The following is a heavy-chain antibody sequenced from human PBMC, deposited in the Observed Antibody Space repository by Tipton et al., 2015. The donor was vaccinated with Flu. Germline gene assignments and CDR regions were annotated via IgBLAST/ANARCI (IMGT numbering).Heavy chain of an antibody. CDR3: ARGSYCSGGSCYRSFGYYYYFDY. J-gene: IGHJ4*02. CDR2: IYYSGST. V-gene: IGHV4-31*03. D-gene: IGHD2-15*01. Sequence: LSLTCTVSGGSISSGGYYWSWIRQHPGKGLEWIGYIYYSGSTYYNPSLKSRVTISVDTSKNQFSLKLSSVTAADTAVYYCARGSYCSGGSCYRSFGYYYYFDYWGQGTLVTVSS. CDR1: GGSISSGGYY.